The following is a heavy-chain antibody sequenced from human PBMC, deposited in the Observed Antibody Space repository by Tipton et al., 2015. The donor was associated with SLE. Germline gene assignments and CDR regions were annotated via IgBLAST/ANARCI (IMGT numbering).Heavy chain of an antibody. CDR2: INHSGST. D-gene: IGHD6-13*01. V-gene: IGHV4-34*01. CDR3: AREDRGLAAAL. CDR1: GGSFSGYY. Sequence: TLSLTCAVYGGSFSGYYWSWIRQPPGKGLEWIGEINHSGSTNYNPSLKSRVTISVDTSKNQVSLKLSSVTAADTAVYYCAREDRGLAAALWGQGTLVTVSS. J-gene: IGHJ4*02.